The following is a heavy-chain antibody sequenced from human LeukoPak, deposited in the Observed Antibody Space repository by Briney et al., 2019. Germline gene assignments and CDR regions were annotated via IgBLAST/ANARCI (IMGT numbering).Heavy chain of an antibody. V-gene: IGHV4-4*07. CDR2: IYTNGST. J-gene: IGHJ3*02. D-gene: IGHD2-2*01. CDR3: ARALPAAKDAFDI. Sequence: SETLSLTCTVSGGSISSYYWSWIRQPAGKGLEWIGRIYTNGSTNYNPSLKSRVTISVDTSKNQFSLKLSSVTAADTAVYYCARALPAAKDAFDIWGQGTMVTVSS. CDR1: GGSISSYY.